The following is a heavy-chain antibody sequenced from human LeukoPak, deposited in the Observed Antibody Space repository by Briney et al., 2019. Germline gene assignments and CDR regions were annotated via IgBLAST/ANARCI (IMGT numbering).Heavy chain of an antibody. CDR2: IIPIFGTA. CDR1: GGTFSSYA. CDR3: ARGGGSILTGYYTFGY. V-gene: IGHV1-69*06. D-gene: IGHD3-9*01. Sequence: SVMVSCKASGGTFSSYAISWVRQAPGQGLEWMGGIIPIFGTANYAQKFQGRVTITADKSTSTAYMELSSLRSEDTAVYYCARGGGSILTGYYTFGYWGQGTLVTVSS. J-gene: IGHJ4*02.